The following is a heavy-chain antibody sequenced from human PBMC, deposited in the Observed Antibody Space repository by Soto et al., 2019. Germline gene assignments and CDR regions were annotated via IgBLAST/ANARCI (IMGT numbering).Heavy chain of an antibody. D-gene: IGHD1-20*01. V-gene: IGHV1-2*04. CDR1: GYTYTGYY. J-gene: IGHJ4*02. CDR3: ARVTAPNWNHFDY. Sequence: ASVKVSCKASGYTYTGYYMHWVRQAPGQGFEWMGWINPNSGGTNYAQKFQGWVTMTRDTSISTAYMELSRLRSDDTAVYYCARVTAPNWNHFDYWGQGTLVTVSS. CDR2: INPNSGGT.